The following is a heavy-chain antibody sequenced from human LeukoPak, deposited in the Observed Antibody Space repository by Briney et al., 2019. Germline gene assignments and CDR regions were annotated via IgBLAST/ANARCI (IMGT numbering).Heavy chain of an antibody. D-gene: IGHD3-3*01. J-gene: IGHJ4*02. CDR2: ISYDGSNK. Sequence: GGSQRLSCAASGFTFSSCGMHWVRQAPGKGLEWVAVISYDGSNKYYADSVKGRFTISRDNSKNTLYLQMNSLRAEDTAVYYCAKADHDFWSGYYDYWGQGTLVTVSS. CDR1: GFTFSSCG. CDR3: AKADHDFWSGYYDY. V-gene: IGHV3-30*18.